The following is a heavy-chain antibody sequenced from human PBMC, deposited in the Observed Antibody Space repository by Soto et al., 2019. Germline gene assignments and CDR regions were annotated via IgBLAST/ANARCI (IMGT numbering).Heavy chain of an antibody. CDR3: AKDQAIQLWLPGDYYYYGMDV. CDR2: ISYDGSNK. CDR1: GFTFCSYG. V-gene: IGHV3-30*18. D-gene: IGHD5-18*01. Sequence: GGSLRLSCAASGFTFCSYGMHWVRQAPGKGLEWVAVISYDGSNKYYADSVKCRFTISRDNSKNTLYLQMNSLRAEDTAVYYCAKDQAIQLWLPGDYYYYGMDVWGQGTTVTVSS. J-gene: IGHJ6*02.